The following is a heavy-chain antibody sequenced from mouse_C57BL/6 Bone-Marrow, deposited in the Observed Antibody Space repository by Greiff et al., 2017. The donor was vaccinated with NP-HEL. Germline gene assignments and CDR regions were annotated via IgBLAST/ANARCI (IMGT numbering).Heavy chain of an antibody. CDR1: GYTFTSYW. J-gene: IGHJ2*01. CDR3: ARDWDY. D-gene: IGHD4-1*01. V-gene: IGHV1-69*01. CDR2: IDPSDSYT. Sequence: QVQLQQPGAELVMPGASVKLSCKASGYTFTSYWMHWVKQRPGQGLEWIGEIDPSDSYTNYNQKFKGKSTLTVDKSSSTAYMQLSSLTSEDSAVYCCARDWDYWGQGTTLTVSS.